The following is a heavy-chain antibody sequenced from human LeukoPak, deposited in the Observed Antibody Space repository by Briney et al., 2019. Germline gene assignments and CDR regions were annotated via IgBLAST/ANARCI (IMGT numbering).Heavy chain of an antibody. V-gene: IGHV3-48*03. CDR3: ARDLYSYGQYFDY. CDR1: GFTFCSYE. Sequence: GGSLRLSCAASGFTFCSYEMNWVRQAPGKGLEWVSYISSSGSTIYYADSVKGRFTISRDNAKNSLYLQMNCLRAEDTAVYYCARDLYSYGQYFDYWGQGTLVTVSS. D-gene: IGHD5-18*01. CDR2: ISSSGSTI. J-gene: IGHJ4*02.